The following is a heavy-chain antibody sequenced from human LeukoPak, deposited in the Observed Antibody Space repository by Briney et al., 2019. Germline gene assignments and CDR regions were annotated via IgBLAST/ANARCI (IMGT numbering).Heavy chain of an antibody. D-gene: IGHD1-26*01. CDR1: GYTFTSYG. J-gene: IGHJ4*02. V-gene: IGHV1-18*01. CDR3: ARSPVWWELPTALDY. Sequence: VASVKVSCKASGYTFTSYGISWVRQAPGQGLEWMGWIGAYNGNTNYAQKLQGRVTMTTDTSTSTAYMELRSLRSDDTAVYYCARSPVWWELPTALDYWGQGTLVTVSS. CDR2: IGAYNGNT.